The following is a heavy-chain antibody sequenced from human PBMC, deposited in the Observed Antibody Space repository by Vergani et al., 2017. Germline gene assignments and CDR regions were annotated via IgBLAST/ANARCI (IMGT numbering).Heavy chain of an antibody. CDR3: ASEGKVVAIYYYSYGMAV. Sequence: QVQLQESGPGLVKPSETLSLTCTVSGGSISSYYWSWIRQPPGKGLEWIGYIYYSGSTNYNPSLKSRVTISVDTSTNQFSLKLSSVTAADTAVYYCASEGKVVAIYYYSYGMAVWGQGTTVTVSS. D-gene: IGHD1-26*01. J-gene: IGHJ6*02. CDR2: IYYSGST. CDR1: GGSISSYY. V-gene: IGHV4-59*01.